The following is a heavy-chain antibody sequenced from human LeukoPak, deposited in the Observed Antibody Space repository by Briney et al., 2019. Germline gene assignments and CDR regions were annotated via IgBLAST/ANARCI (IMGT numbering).Heavy chain of an antibody. CDR3: AKHTVGATSQFDY. CDR1: GFTFSNYW. J-gene: IGHJ4*02. CDR2: ISGSGGST. D-gene: IGHD1-26*01. Sequence: GGSLKLSCAASGFTFSNYWMTWVRQAPGKGLEWVSAISGSGGSTYYADSVKGRFTISRDNSKNTLYLQMNSLRAEDTAVYYCAKHTVGATSQFDYWGQGTLVTVSS. V-gene: IGHV3-23*01.